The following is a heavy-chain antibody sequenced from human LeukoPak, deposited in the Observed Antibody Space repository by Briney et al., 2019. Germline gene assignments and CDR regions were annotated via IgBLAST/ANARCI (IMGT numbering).Heavy chain of an antibody. J-gene: IGHJ4*02. CDR1: GYSFTSYW. Sequence: GESLKISCKASGYSFTSYWIGWVRQMPGKGLEWMGIIYPGDSILRYSPSFQGQVTISADKSISTAYLLWISLKASDTAMYYCVRRGIEVAGIDKWGQGTLVTVSS. CDR3: VRRGIEVAGIDK. V-gene: IGHV5-51*01. CDR2: IYPGDSIL. D-gene: IGHD6-19*01.